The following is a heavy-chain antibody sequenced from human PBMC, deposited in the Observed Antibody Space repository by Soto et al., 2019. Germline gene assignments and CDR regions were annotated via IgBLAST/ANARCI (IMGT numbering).Heavy chain of an antibody. V-gene: IGHV4-4*02. D-gene: IGHD4-17*01. Sequence: QVQLQESGPGLVKPSGTLSLTCAVSGASISRNNWWSWVRQPPGKGLEWVGETYHRGSTNYNLSLKSRVTISIDKSKNQFSLKLSAVTAADTAVYYCARSTVTEDYGGQGTLVTVSS. CDR3: ARSTVTEDY. J-gene: IGHJ4*02. CDR2: TYHRGST. CDR1: GASISRNNW.